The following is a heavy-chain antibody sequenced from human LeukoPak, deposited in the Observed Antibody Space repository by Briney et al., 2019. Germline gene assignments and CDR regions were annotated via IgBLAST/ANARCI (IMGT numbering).Heavy chain of an antibody. J-gene: IGHJ4*02. CDR1: GFTFSFHW. CDR2: IRPDGTEK. CDR3: ARLQGAYTTYDY. D-gene: IGHD2/OR15-2a*01. V-gene: IGHV3-7*01. Sequence: GGSLRLSCAASGFTFSFHWMSWVRQAPGKGLEWVASIRPDGTEKYYLDSVKGRFTISKDNAKDSLFLQMNSLRGEDTAVYYCARLQGAYTTYDYWGQGTLVTVSS.